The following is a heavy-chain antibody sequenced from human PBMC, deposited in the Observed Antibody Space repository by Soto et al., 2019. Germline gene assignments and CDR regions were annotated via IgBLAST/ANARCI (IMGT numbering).Heavy chain of an antibody. CDR1: GVSLTGYH. J-gene: IGHJ5*02. D-gene: IGHD3-10*01. CDR2: VYYSGSV. V-gene: IGHV4-59*01. CDR3: ARRLNLGSFDH. Sequence: SETLSLTCNVSGVSLTGYHWNWIRQPPGKTLEWIGFVYYSGSVSYNPSLKGRASISVDRSKNQFSLRLTSVTAADPAVYYCARRLNLGSFDHWGQGTLVTVSS.